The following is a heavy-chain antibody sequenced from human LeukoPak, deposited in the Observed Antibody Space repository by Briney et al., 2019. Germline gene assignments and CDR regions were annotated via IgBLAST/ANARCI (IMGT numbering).Heavy chain of an antibody. J-gene: IGHJ6*04. CDR3: AKEIVVVPAAMPGGFESYYGMDV. CDR2: ISGSGGST. V-gene: IGHV3-23*01. CDR1: GFTFSSYA. D-gene: IGHD2-2*01. Sequence: PGGSLRLSCAASGFTFSSYAMSWVRQAPGKGLEWVSAISGSGGSTYYADSVKGRFTISRDNSKNTLYLQMNRLRAEDTAVYYCAKEIVVVPAAMPGGFESYYGMDVWGEGTTVTVSS.